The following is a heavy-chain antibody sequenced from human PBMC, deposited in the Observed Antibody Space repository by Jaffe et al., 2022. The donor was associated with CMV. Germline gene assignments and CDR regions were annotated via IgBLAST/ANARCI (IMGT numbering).Heavy chain of an antibody. J-gene: IGHJ3*02. V-gene: IGHV3-15*01. D-gene: IGHD6-19*01. CDR3: TTSGIAVAGDAFDI. Sequence: EVQLVESGGGLVKPGGSLRLSCAASGFTFSNAWMSWVRQAPGKGLEWVGRIKSKTDGGTTDYAAPVKGRFTISRDDSKNTLYLQMNSLKTEDTAVYYCTTSGIAVAGDAFDIWGQGTMVTVSS. CDR1: GFTFSNAW. CDR2: IKSKTDGGTT.